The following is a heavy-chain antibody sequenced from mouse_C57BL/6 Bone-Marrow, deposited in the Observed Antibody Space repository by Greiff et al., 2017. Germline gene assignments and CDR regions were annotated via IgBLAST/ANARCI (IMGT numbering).Heavy chain of an antibody. Sequence: EVNVVESEGGLVQPGSSMKLSCTASGFTFSDYYMAWVRQVPEKGLEWVANINYDGSSTYYLDSLKSRFIISRDNAKNILYLQMSSLKSEDTATYYCARELLRGAMDYWGQGTSVTVSS. J-gene: IGHJ4*01. CDR1: GFTFSDYY. D-gene: IGHD1-1*01. V-gene: IGHV5-16*01. CDR2: INYDGSST. CDR3: ARELLRGAMDY.